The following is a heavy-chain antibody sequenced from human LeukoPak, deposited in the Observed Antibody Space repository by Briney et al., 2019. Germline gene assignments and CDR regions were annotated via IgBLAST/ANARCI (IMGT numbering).Heavy chain of an antibody. D-gene: IGHD6-13*01. J-gene: IGHJ4*02. Sequence: PGGSLRPSCEASGFTFSSYYMIWVRQAPGKGLEWVSVISVSGDWTYYADSVKGRFTISRDNSKNTLYLRMNSLRAEDTAVYYCANYRQSITAAGNSREFADYWGQGTLVTVSS. CDR2: ISVSGDWT. CDR3: ANYRQSITAAGNSREFADY. V-gene: IGHV3-23*01. CDR1: GFTFSSYY.